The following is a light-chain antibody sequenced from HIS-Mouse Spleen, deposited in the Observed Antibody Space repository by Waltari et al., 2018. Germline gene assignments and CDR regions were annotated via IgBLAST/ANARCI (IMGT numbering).Light chain of an antibody. CDR1: QDISNY. CDR2: DAS. V-gene: IGKV1-33*01. J-gene: IGKJ1*01. Sequence: DIQMTQSPSSLSASVGDRVTITCQASQDISNYLNWYQQKPGKAPKLLIYDASNLETGVPSRFSGSGSGTDCTVTISSLQPEDIATYYCQQYDNLPITFGQGTKVEIK. CDR3: QQYDNLPIT.